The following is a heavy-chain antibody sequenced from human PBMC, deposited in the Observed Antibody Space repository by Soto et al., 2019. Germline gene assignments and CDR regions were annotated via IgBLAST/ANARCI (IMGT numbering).Heavy chain of an antibody. J-gene: IGHJ6*03. CDR1: GGSISSYY. CDR3: ARVYCSGGSCYLGFGWYYYYMDV. V-gene: IGHV4-59*01. D-gene: IGHD2-15*01. CDR2: IYYSGST. Sequence: SETLSLTCTVSGGSISSYYWSWIRQPPGKGLEWIGYIYYSGSTNYNPSLKSRVTISVDTSKNQFSLKLSSVTAADTAVYYCARVYCSGGSCYLGFGWYYYYMDVWGKGTTVTV.